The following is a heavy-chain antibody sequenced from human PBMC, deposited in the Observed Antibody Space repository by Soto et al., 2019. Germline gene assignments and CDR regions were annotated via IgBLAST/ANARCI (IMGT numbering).Heavy chain of an antibody. CDR2: IIPIFGTA. CDR3: ARHVPAAGYYYGMDV. J-gene: IGHJ6*02. CDR1: GGTFSSYA. D-gene: IGHD2-2*01. V-gene: IGHV1-69*05. Sequence: QVQLVQSGAEVKKPGSSVKVSCKASGGTFSSYAISWVRQAPGQGLEWMGGIIPIFGTADYAQKFQGRVTXNXGXSXXTAYMELSSLRSEDTAVYYCARHVPAAGYYYGMDVWGQGTTVTVSS.